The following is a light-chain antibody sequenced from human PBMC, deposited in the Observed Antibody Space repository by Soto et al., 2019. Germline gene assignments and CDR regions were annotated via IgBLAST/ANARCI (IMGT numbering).Light chain of an antibody. CDR3: SSFTTTSTLVV. CDR1: SSDVGAYNS. J-gene: IGLJ3*02. V-gene: IGLV2-14*01. Sequence: QSALTQPASVSGSPGQSITISCTGTSSDVGAYNSVSWYQQHPGKAPKLMIYEVTNRPSGVSNRFSGFKSGNTASLTISGLQAEDEADYFCSSFTTTSTLVVFGGRTKVTVL. CDR2: EVT.